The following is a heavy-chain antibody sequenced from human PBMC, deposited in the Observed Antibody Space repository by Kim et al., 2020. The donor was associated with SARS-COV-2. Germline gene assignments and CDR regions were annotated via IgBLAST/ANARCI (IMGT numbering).Heavy chain of an antibody. J-gene: IGHJ6*03. Sequence: GGSLRLSCAASGFTVSSNYMSWVRQAPGKALEWVSVIYSGGSTYYADSVKGRFTISRDNSKNTLYLQMNSLRAEDTAVYYCARDLCIYDFWSGYYYYYYMDVWGKGTTVTVSS. CDR2: IYSGGST. D-gene: IGHD3-3*01. CDR1: GFTVSSNY. CDR3: ARDLCIYDFWSGYYYYYYMDV. V-gene: IGHV3-53*01.